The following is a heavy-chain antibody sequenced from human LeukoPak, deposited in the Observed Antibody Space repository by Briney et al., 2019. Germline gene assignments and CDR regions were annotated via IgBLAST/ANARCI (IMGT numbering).Heavy chain of an antibody. V-gene: IGHV1-18*01. J-gene: IGHJ4*02. CDR3: AREAYCGGDCYLDY. Sequence: ASVKVSCRASGYTFTSYGISWVRQAPGQGLEWMGWISAYNGNTNYAQKLQGRVTMTTDTSTSTAYMELRSLRSDDTAVYYCAREAYCGGDCYLDYWGQGTLVTVSS. CDR2: ISAYNGNT. CDR1: GYTFTSYG. D-gene: IGHD2-21*02.